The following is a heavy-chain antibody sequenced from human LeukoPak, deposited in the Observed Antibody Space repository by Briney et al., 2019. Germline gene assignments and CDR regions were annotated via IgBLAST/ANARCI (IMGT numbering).Heavy chain of an antibody. J-gene: IGHJ5*02. D-gene: IGHD6-19*01. Sequence: SVKVSCKASGGTFINYDFNWVRQAPGQGLEWMGRINPILDVATYAQKFQGRVTMTRDTSTSTVYMELSSLRSEDTAVYYCARDSKAVAGQGWFDPWGQGTLVTVSS. V-gene: IGHV1-69*04. CDR1: GGTFINYD. CDR2: INPILDVA. CDR3: ARDSKAVAGQGWFDP.